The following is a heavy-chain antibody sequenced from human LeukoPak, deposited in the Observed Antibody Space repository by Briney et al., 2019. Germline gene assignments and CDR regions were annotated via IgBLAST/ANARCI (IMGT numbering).Heavy chain of an antibody. Sequence: ASVKVSCKASGGTFSSYAISWVRQAPGQGLEWMGWINTNTGNPTYAQGFTGRFVFSLDTSVSTAYLQISSLKAEDTAVYYCARGQTYYDILTGYQLYYYYYMDVWGKGTTVTVSS. CDR2: INTNTGNP. J-gene: IGHJ6*03. CDR3: ARGQTYYDILTGYQLYYYYYMDV. D-gene: IGHD3-9*01. CDR1: GGTFSSYA. V-gene: IGHV7-4-1*02.